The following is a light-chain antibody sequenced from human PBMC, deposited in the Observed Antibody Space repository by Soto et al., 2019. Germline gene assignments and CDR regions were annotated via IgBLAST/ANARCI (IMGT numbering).Light chain of an antibody. Sequence: EIVMTQSPVTLSLSPGDRATLSCRASQSVNSNLAWYQQKPGQTPTLLIYVASTRATGIPARFSGSGSGTDFTLTISSLQSEDFAVYYCQQYNVWPLTFGGGTKVEFK. V-gene: IGKV3-15*01. J-gene: IGKJ4*01. CDR2: VAS. CDR3: QQYNVWPLT. CDR1: QSVNSN.